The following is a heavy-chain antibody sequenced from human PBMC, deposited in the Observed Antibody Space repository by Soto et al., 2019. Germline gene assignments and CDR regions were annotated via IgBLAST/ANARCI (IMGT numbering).Heavy chain of an antibody. CDR2: IYHSGST. V-gene: IGHV4-30-2*01. Sequence: SETLSLTCAVSGGSISSGGYSWSWIRQPPGKGLEWIGYIYHSGSTYYNPSLKSRVTISVDRSKNQFSLKLSSVTAADTAVYYRARGRMDTFDYWGQGTLVTVSS. J-gene: IGHJ4*02. CDR1: GGSISSGGYS. D-gene: IGHD5-18*01. CDR3: ARGRMDTFDY.